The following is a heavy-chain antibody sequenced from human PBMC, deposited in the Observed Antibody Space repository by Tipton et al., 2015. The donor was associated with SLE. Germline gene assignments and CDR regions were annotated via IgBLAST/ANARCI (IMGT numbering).Heavy chain of an antibody. J-gene: IGHJ4*02. D-gene: IGHD5-18*01. CDR1: GGSFSGYY. Sequence: TLSLTCAVYGGSFSGYYWGWIRQPPGKGLEWIGNIYHSGSTYYNPSLKSRVTISVDTSKNQFSLKLSSVTAADTAVYYCARLMDTAMGHFVYWGQGTLVTVSS. V-gene: IGHV4-34*01. CDR2: IYHSGST. CDR3: ARLMDTAMGHFVY.